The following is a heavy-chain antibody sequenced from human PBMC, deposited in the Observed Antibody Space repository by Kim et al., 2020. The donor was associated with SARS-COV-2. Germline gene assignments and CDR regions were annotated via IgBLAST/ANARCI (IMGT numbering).Heavy chain of an antibody. Sequence: SETLSLTCAAYGGSFSGYYWSWIRQPPGKGLEWIGEINHSGSTNYNPSLKSRVTISVDTSKNQSSLELSSVTAADTAVYYCARAGRQWVVRPTFYYFDYWGKGTLVTVSS. CDR3: ARAGRQWVVRPTFYYFDY. D-gene: IGHD6-19*01. V-gene: IGHV4-34*01. CDR2: INHSGST. J-gene: IGHJ4*02. CDR1: GGSFSGYY.